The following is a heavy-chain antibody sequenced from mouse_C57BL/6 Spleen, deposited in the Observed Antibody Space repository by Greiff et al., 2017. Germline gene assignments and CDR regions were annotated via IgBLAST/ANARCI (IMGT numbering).Heavy chain of an antibody. CDR1: GYTFTSYW. CDR3: ARGIFLWSPCAY. D-gene: IGHD1-1*02. CDR2: IHPHSGST. J-gene: IGHJ3*01. Sequence: VQLQQSGAELVKPGASVKLSCKASGYTFTSYWMHWVKQRPGQGLEWIGMIHPHSGSTNYNEKFKSKATLTVDKSSSTAYMQLSSLTSEDSAVYYCARGIFLWSPCAYWGQGTLVTVSA. V-gene: IGHV1-64*01.